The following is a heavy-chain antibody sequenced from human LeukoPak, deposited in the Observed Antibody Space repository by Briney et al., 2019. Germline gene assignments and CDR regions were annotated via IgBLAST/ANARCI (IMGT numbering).Heavy chain of an antibody. V-gene: IGHV3-21*01. J-gene: IGHJ4*02. CDR2: ITRSRTYI. CDR3: ARDQTHIDY. CDR1: GFTFSSYT. Sequence: KSGGSLRLSCVASGFTFSSYTMTWVRQAPGRGLEWVSSITRSRTYIYYADSVKGRFTISRDNANNTLYLHMNRPRGEDTAVYFCARDQTHIDYRGQGAMVTVSS.